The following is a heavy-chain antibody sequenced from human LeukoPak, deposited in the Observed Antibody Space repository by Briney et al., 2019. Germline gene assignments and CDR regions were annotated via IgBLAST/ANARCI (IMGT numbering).Heavy chain of an antibody. J-gene: IGHJ5*02. CDR3: ESGPLRAGSSGWYTS. Sequence: SVKVSCKASGGTFSSYAISWVRQAPGQGLECMGVIIPIFGTANYAQKFQGRVTITADESTSTAYMELSSLRSEDTAVYYCESGPLRAGSSGWYTSWGQGTLVTVSS. D-gene: IGHD6-19*01. V-gene: IGHV1-69*01. CDR1: GGTFSSYA. CDR2: IIPIFGTA.